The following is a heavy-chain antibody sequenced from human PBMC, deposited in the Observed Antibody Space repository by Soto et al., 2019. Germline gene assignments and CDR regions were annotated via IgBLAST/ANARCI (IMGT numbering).Heavy chain of an antibody. J-gene: IGHJ5*02. Sequence: ASVKGSCKASGYTFTSYYMHWVRQAPGQGLEWMGIINPSGGSTSYAQKFQGRVTMTRDTSTSTVYMELSSLRSEDTAVYYCARRARVRDWFDPWGQGTLVTVSS. CDR3: ARRARVRDWFDP. CDR1: GYTFTSYY. CDR2: INPSGGST. V-gene: IGHV1-46*01.